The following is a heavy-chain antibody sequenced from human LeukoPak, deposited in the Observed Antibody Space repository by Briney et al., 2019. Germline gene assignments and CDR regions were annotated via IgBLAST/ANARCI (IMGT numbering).Heavy chain of an antibody. V-gene: IGHV3-21*01. CDR3: ARDYYDTSGYYQTNDY. Sequence: GGSLRLSCAASGFTFSSYSMNWVRQAPGKGLEWVSPISSSSSYIYYADSVKGRFTISRDNAKNSLYLQMNSLRAEDTAVYYCARDYYDTSGYYQTNDYWGQGALVSVST. D-gene: IGHD3-22*01. J-gene: IGHJ4*02. CDR2: ISSSSSYI. CDR1: GFTFSSYS.